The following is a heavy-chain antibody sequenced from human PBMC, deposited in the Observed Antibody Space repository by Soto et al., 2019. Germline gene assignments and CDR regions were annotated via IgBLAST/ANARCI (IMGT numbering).Heavy chain of an antibody. CDR1: RDTFTSYY. Sequence: GASVKVSCKAPRDTFTSYYINWVRQAPGQGLEWMGVINPHGGSTAYAQKFKGRVTMTTDTSTSTAYMELRSLRSDDTAVYYCARLTTVVTRDYFDYWGQGTLVTVSS. CDR3: ARLTTVVTRDYFDY. J-gene: IGHJ4*02. D-gene: IGHD4-17*01. V-gene: IGHV1-18*04. CDR2: INPHGGST.